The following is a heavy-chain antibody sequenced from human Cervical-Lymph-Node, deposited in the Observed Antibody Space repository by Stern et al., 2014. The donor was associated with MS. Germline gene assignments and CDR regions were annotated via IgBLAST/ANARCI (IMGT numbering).Heavy chain of an antibody. J-gene: IGHJ5*02. CDR1: GFTSSSYA. CDR3: AKEGGNWFDP. CDR2: ISNDGIDK. V-gene: IGHV3-30*01. Sequence: VQLVESGGGVVQPGSSLRLSCAASGFTSSSYAMHWVRQASGKGLEWVAVISNDGIDKYYADSVKGRFTISRDISKNTLYLQMNSLRTEDTAVYYCAKEGGNWFDPWGQGTLVTVSS.